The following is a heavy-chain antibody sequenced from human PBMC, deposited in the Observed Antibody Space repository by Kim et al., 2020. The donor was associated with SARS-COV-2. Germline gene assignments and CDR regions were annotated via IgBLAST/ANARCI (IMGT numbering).Heavy chain of an antibody. J-gene: IGHJ6*02. Sequence: GESPKISCKGSGYSFTSYWISWVRQMPGKGLEWMGRIDPSDSYTNYSPSFQGHVTISADKSISTAYLQWSSLKASDTAMYYCARLAPGSGSDYYYYYGMDVWGQGTTVTVSS. V-gene: IGHV5-10-1*01. D-gene: IGHD3-10*01. CDR2: IDPSDSYT. CDR1: GYSFTSYW. CDR3: ARLAPGSGSDYYYYYGMDV.